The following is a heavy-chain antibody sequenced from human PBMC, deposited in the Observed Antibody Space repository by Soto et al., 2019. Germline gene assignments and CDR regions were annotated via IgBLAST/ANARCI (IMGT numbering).Heavy chain of an antibody. CDR1: GGSISSYY. CDR2: IYYSGST. Sequence: SETLSLTCTVSGGSISSYYWSWIRQPPGKGLEWIGYIYYSGSTNYNPSLKSRVTISVDTSKNQFSLKLSSVTAADTAVYYCARGFDCSSTSCYGAVGYYYYYMDVWGKGTTVTVSS. V-gene: IGHV4-59*01. D-gene: IGHD2-2*01. CDR3: ARGFDCSSTSCYGAVGYYYYYMDV. J-gene: IGHJ6*03.